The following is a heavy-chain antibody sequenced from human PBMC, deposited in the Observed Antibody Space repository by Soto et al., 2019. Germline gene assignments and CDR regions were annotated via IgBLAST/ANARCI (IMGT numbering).Heavy chain of an antibody. CDR1: GGTFSSYA. J-gene: IGHJ4*02. Sequence: QVQLVQSGAEVKKPGSSVKVSCKASGGTFSSYAISWVRQAPGQGLEWMGGIIPIFGTANYAQKFQGRVTVTADESTSAAYMGLGRLRVEATAVYYCAGVGDCISNRCLNFDYWGQGTLVTVSS. D-gene: IGHD2-2*01. CDR2: IIPIFGTA. V-gene: IGHV1-69*12. CDR3: AGVGDCISNRCLNFDY.